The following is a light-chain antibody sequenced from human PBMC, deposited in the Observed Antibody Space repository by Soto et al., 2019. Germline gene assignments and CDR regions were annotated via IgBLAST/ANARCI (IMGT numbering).Light chain of an antibody. CDR3: QQRHMWPIT. Sequence: VLTRSPVTLSVSPGERATLSCRASQSFRGLLAWYQQKTGQAPSILIYDEYNRATGIPHRFSGSGSGTDFNHTISSLEPEDSAVYYCQQRHMWPITCGQGTRLEIK. J-gene: IGKJ5*01. V-gene: IGKV3-11*01. CDR2: DEY. CDR1: QSFRGL.